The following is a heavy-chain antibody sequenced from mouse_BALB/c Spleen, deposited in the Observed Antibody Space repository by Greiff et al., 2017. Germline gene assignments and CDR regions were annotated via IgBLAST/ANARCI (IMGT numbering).Heavy chain of an antibody. Sequence: VKLMESGAELVRPGSSVKISCKASGYAFSSYWMNWVKQRPGQGLEWIGQIYPGDGDTNYNGKFKGKATLTADKSSSTAYMQLSSLTSEDSAVYFCARWGLRYWYFDVWGAGTTVTVSS. CDR3: ARWGLRYWYFDV. D-gene: IGHD2-13*01. CDR1: GYAFSSYW. J-gene: IGHJ1*01. V-gene: IGHV1-80*01. CDR2: IYPGDGDT.